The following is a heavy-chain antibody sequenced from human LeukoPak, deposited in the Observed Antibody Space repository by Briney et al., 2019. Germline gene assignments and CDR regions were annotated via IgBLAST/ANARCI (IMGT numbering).Heavy chain of an antibody. D-gene: IGHD5-18*01. CDR2: FYYSGST. J-gene: IGHJ4*02. CDR3: ARGGIQLWSNLDY. Sequence: SETLSLTCTVSGGSISSSSYYWGWIRQPPGKGLEWIGSFYYSGSTYYNPSLKSRVTISVDTSKNQFSLKLSSVTAADTAVYYCARGGIQLWSNLDYWGQGTLVTVSS. V-gene: IGHV4-39*07. CDR1: GGSISSSSYY.